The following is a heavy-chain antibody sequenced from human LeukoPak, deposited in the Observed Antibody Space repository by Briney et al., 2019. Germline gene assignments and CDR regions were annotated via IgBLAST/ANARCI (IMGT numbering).Heavy chain of an antibody. V-gene: IGHV3-66*01. CDR1: GFTVSSNY. J-gene: IGHJ3*02. CDR3: ARDGVPDAFDI. CDR2: IYSGGST. Sequence: GGSLRLSCAASGFTVSSNYMGWVRQAPGKGLEWVSVIYSGGSTYYADSVKGRFTISRDNSKNTLYLQMNSLRAEDTAVYYCARDGVPDAFDIWGQGTMVTVSS. D-gene: IGHD2-8*01.